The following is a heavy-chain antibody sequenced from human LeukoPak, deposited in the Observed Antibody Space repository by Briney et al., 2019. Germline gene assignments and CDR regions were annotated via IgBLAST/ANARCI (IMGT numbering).Heavy chain of an antibody. Sequence: VESLKISCQGSGYCFNSYWIGWGRPMPGKGLEWMGMIYPGDSDTRYSPSFQGQSTISADKSINTAYLRWSSLKASDTAMYYCARAYYCGGGSCKLEYWGQGTLVTVSS. CDR2: IYPGDSDT. CDR3: ARAYYCGGGSCKLEY. CDR1: GYCFNSYW. D-gene: IGHD2-15*01. J-gene: IGHJ4*02. V-gene: IGHV5-51*01.